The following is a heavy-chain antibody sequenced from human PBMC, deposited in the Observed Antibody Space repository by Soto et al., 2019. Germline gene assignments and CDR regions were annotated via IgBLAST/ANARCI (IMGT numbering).Heavy chain of an antibody. J-gene: IGHJ4*02. CDR1: GFTCISYW. V-gene: IGHV3-74*01. CDR2: INSDGSST. CDR3: ARELSIAARNDY. D-gene: IGHD6-6*01. Sequence: PGGSQRLSSAASGFTCISYWMHWVRQAPGKGLVWVSRINSDGSSTSYADSVKGRFTISRDNAKNTLYLQMNSLRAEDTAVYYCARELSIAARNDYWGQGTLVTVSS.